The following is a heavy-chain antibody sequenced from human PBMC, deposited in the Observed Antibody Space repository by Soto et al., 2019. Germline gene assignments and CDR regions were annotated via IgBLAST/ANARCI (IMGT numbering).Heavy chain of an antibody. CDR2: ISAYNGNT. CDR3: ARYCSSTRCANDQPGLDY. CDR1: GYTFTSYG. V-gene: IGHV1-18*01. Sequence: GASVKVSCKASGYTFTSYGISWVRQAPGQGLEWMGWISAYNGNTNYAQKLQGRVTMTTDTSTSTAYMELRSLRSDDTAVYYCARYCSSTRCANDQPGLDYWGQGTLVTVSS. D-gene: IGHD2-2*01. J-gene: IGHJ4*02.